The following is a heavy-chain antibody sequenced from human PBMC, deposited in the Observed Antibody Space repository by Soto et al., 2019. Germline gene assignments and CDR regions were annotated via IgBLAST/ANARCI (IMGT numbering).Heavy chain of an antibody. Sequence: QVQLQQWGAGLLKPSETLSLTCAVYGGSFSGYYWSWIRQPPGKGLEWIGEINHSGSTNYNPSLKSRVTISVDTSKYQVSLKLSSVTAADTAVYYCARLKWLPPYYYYGMDVWGQGTTVTVSS. D-gene: IGHD3-22*01. CDR1: GGSFSGYY. CDR2: INHSGST. J-gene: IGHJ6*02. V-gene: IGHV4-34*01. CDR3: ARLKWLPPYYYYGMDV.